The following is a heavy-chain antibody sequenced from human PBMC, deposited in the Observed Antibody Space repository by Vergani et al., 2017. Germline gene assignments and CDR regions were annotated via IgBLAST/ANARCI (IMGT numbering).Heavy chain of an antibody. CDR1: GYSFTSYW. Sequence: EVQLVQSGAEVKKPGESLKLSCKGSGYSFTSYWIGWVRQMPGKGLGWMGIIYPGDSDTRYSPSFQGQVTISADKSISTAYLQWGRLKASDTAMYYCARHGYCGRDCYSRFDPWGQGTLVTVSS. CDR2: IYPGDSDT. D-gene: IGHD2-21*02. J-gene: IGHJ5*02. CDR3: ARHGYCGRDCYSRFDP. V-gene: IGHV5-51*01.